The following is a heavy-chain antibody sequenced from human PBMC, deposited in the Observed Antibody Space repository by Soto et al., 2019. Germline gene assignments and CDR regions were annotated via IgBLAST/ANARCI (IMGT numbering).Heavy chain of an antibody. CDR2: INSDGSST. CDR1: GLTFSSYW. Sequence: GGSLRLSCAASGLTFSSYWMHWVRQAPGKGLVWVSRINSDGSSTSYADSVKGRFTISRDNAKNTLYLQMNSLRAEDTAVYYCAGYGDLKVSGFDYWGQGTLVTVSS. V-gene: IGHV3-74*01. J-gene: IGHJ4*02. D-gene: IGHD4-17*01. CDR3: AGYGDLKVSGFDY.